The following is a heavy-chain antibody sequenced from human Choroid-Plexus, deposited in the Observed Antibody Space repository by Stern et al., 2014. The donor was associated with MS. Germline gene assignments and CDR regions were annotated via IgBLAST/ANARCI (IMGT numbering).Heavy chain of an antibody. CDR2: VSHDGSYK. J-gene: IGHJ5*02. V-gene: IGHV3-30*18. D-gene: IGHD2/OR15-2a*01. CDR1: GFTFGSCA. CDR3: AKDRQYLTYFFDH. Sequence: VQLVESGGGVVQPWRPLRLSGVASGFTFGSCAMHWVRQAPGKGLEWVGGVSHDGSYKYYADSVKGRFTISRDNSQNTLYMQMSSLRPEDTAVYYCAKDRQYLTYFFDHWGQGSLVTVSS.